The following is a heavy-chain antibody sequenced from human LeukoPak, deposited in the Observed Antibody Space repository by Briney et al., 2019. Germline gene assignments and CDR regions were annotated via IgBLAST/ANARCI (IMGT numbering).Heavy chain of an antibody. CDR1: GGSISSSSYY. CDR3: ASYYGRPLDY. Sequence: SETLSLTCTVSGGSISSSSYYWGWIRQPPGTGLEWIGSIYYSASTYYNPSLKSRVTISVDTSKNQFSLKLSSLTAADTAVYYCASYYGRPLDYWGQGTLVTVSS. V-gene: IGHV4-39*07. CDR2: IYYSAST. D-gene: IGHD3-10*01. J-gene: IGHJ4*02.